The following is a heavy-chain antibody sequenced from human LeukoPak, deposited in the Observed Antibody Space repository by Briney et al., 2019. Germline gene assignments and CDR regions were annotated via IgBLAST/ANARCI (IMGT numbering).Heavy chain of an antibody. CDR3: ARDRAWNYFDY. V-gene: IGHV3-30*03. Sequence: EGSLRLSCAPSGFTFSRHGMHWVRQAPGKGLEWVAIISNDGSRKYYAHSVEGRFTISRDNSKNTLYLQTDSLRAEDTAVYYCARDRAWNYFDYWGQGTLVTVSS. CDR1: GFTFSRHG. CDR2: ISNDGSRK. J-gene: IGHJ4*02. D-gene: IGHD3-3*01.